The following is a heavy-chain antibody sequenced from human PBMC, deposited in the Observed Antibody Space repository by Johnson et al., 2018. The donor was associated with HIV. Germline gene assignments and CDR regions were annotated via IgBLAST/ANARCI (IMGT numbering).Heavy chain of an antibody. CDR2: ISYDGSNK. V-gene: IGHV3-30*04. J-gene: IGHJ3*02. D-gene: IGHD6-13*01. Sequence: QVQLVESGGGVVQPGRSLRLSCAASGFTFSSYAMHWVRQAPGKGLEWVAVISYDGSNKYYADSVKGRFTISRDNSKNTLYLQMNSLRAEDTAVYYCARELPKNTGYSSSWYHCQAFDIWGQGTVVTVSS. CDR3: ARELPKNTGYSSSWYHCQAFDI. CDR1: GFTFSSYA.